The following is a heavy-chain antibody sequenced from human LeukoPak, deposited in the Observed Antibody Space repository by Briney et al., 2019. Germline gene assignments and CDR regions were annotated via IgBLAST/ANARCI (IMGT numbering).Heavy chain of an antibody. Sequence: SETLSLTCAVYGESFSGYYWSWIRQPPGKGLEWIGEINHSGSTNYNPSLKSRVTISVDTSKNQFSLKLSSVTAADTAVYYCARADTDWFDHWGQGTLVTVSS. CDR1: GESFSGYY. V-gene: IGHV4-34*01. CDR2: INHSGST. D-gene: IGHD4-17*01. J-gene: IGHJ5*02. CDR3: ARADTDWFDH.